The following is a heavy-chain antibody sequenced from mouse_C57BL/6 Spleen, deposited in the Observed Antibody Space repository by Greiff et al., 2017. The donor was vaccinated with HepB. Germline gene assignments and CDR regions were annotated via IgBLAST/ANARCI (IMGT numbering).Heavy chain of an antibody. D-gene: IGHD2-4*01. CDR2: INPNNGGT. Sequence: EVQLQQSGPELVKPGASVKISCKASGYTFTDYYMNWVKQSHGKSLEWIGDINPNNGGTSYNQKFKGKATLTVDKSSSTAYMELRSLTSEDSAVYYCASGDYDGDWYFDVWGTGTTVTVSS. V-gene: IGHV1-26*01. J-gene: IGHJ1*03. CDR1: GYTFTDYY. CDR3: ASGDYDGDWYFDV.